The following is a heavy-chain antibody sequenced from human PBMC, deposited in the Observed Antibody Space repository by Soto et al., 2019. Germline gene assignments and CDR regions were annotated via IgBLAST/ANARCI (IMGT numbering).Heavy chain of an antibody. Sequence: EVQLVESGGGLVKPGGSLRLSCVASGFTFSSYWMHWVSQAPGKGLVWVSSISNDGSSIYADPVKGRFTISRDNAKNTLYLQMNSLRAEDTAVYYCARLPNKSPQNWGQGTLVIVSP. CDR1: GFTFSSYW. V-gene: IGHV3-74*01. CDR3: ARLPNKSPQN. CDR2: ISNDGSS. J-gene: IGHJ1*01.